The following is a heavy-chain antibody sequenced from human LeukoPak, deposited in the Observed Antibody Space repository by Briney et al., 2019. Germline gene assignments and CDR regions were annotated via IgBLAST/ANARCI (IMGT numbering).Heavy chain of an antibody. V-gene: IGHV4-31*03. Sequence: SETLSLTCTVSGGSISSGGYYWSWIRQHPGKGLEWIGYIYYSGSTYYNPSLKSRVTISVDTSKNQFSLKLSSVTAADTAVYYCAIPSGYYDDAFDIWGQGTMVTVSS. CDR2: IYYSGST. D-gene: IGHD3-22*01. CDR3: AIPSGYYDDAFDI. J-gene: IGHJ3*02. CDR1: GGSISSGGYY.